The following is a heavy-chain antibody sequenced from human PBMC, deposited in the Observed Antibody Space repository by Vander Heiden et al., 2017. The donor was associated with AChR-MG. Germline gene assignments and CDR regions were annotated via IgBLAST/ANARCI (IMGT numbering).Heavy chain of an antibody. CDR1: GFTFSSYS. D-gene: IGHD6-6*01. J-gene: IGHJ4*02. V-gene: IGHV3-21*01. CDR2: ISSTSSYI. Sequence: EVQLVESRGGLVKPGGYLRLSCAASGFTFSSYSMTCVRGAPGKGLEWVSSISSTSSYIKYADSGEGQFTISRDNAKNPLYMQMNSLRAEDTAVSYCARYHGSSSSLYYFDYWGQGTLVTVSS. CDR3: ARYHGSSSSLYYFDY.